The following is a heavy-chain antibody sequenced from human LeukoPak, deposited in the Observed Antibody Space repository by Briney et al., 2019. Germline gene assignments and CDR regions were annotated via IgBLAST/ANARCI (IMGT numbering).Heavy chain of an antibody. V-gene: IGHV4-39*01. D-gene: IGHD3-3*01. Sequence: SETLSLTCTVSDGSISSSNYYWAWIRQPPGKGLEWIANIFYTGNTYYNPSLKSRVTISIDTSKNQFSLRLNSVTATDTAVYYCARGNGGKQGYYDFWSGSTRRGPYRKRSYYYYMDVWGKGTTVTVSS. CDR2: IFYTGNT. J-gene: IGHJ6*03. CDR3: ARGNGGKQGYYDFWSGSTRRGPYRKRSYYYYMDV. CDR1: DGSISSSNYY.